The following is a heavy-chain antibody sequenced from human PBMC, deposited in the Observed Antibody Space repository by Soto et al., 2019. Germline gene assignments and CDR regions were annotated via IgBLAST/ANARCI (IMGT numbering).Heavy chain of an antibody. CDR2: ISSTSDTI. D-gene: IGHD3-10*01. J-gene: IGHJ4*02. Sequence: EVQLVESGGGLEQPGGSLRLSCVASGITFSTYKMNWVRQAPGKGLEWVSYISSTSDTIYYADSVKGRFTISRDNAKNSLYLQMNSLRVEYTAVYYCPAGKAPGDGYWGQGTLVTVSS. CDR3: PAGKAPGDGY. V-gene: IGHV3-48*01. CDR1: GITFSTYK.